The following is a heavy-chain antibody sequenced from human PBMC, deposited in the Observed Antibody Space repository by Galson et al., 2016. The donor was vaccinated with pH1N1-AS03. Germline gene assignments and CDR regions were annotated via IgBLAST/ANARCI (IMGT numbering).Heavy chain of an antibody. J-gene: IGHJ4*02. CDR2: IIGSGENT. Sequence: SLRHSCAASEVRFSRFAMARVRKAPGKGLEWVSSIIGSGENTWYAESAKGRFTISRDNSKNTLYLQLNSLRAEDTALYYCAKGSGYCSDATCYRFDRWGQGTLVTVSS. D-gene: IGHD2-15*01. CDR3: AKGSGYCSDATCYRFDR. CDR1: EVRFSRFA. V-gene: IGHV3-23*01.